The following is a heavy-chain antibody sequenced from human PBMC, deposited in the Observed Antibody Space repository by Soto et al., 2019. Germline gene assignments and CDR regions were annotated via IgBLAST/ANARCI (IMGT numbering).Heavy chain of an antibody. CDR3: ARGRNGMDV. CDR2: MNPNSGNT. CDR1: GDTFTNYD. Sequence: QVQLVQSGAEVKKPGASVKVSCKASGDTFTNYDINWVRQATGQGLEWMGRMNPNSGNTGYAQKFQGRVTMTRNTSIPTAYMELSSLRSEHTAVYYCARGRNGMDVWGQGTTVTVSS. J-gene: IGHJ6*02. V-gene: IGHV1-8*01.